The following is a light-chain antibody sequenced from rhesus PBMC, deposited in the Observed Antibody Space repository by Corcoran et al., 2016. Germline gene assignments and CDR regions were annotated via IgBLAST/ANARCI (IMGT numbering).Light chain of an antibody. V-gene: IGKV3-42*03. J-gene: IGKJ2*01. CDR2: GAS. Sequence: EIVMTQSPATLSLSPGERATLSCRASQSVSSSLAWYQPKPGQAPRLLIYGASSRATGITDRFSGSGSGTEFTLTISSLEPEDFAVYYCQQYSNWPHSFGQGTKVEIK. CDR1: QSVSSS. CDR3: QQYSNWPHS.